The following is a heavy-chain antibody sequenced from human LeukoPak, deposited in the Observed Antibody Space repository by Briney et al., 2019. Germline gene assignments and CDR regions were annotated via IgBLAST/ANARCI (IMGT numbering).Heavy chain of an antibody. CDR1: GGSFSGYC. V-gene: IGHV4-34*01. D-gene: IGHD3-3*01. CDR3: ARGQPYYDFWSGSATNFDY. J-gene: IGHJ4*02. CDR2: INHSGST. Sequence: PSETLSLTCAVYGGSFSGYCWSWIRQPPGKGLEWIREINHSGSTNYNPSLKSRVTISVDTSKNQFSLKLSSVTAADTAVYYCARGQPYYDFWSGSATNFDYWGQGTLVTVSS.